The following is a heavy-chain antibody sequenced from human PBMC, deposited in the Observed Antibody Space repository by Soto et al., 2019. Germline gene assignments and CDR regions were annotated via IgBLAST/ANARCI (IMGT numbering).Heavy chain of an antibody. CDR1: GASFSGYC. CDR3: ARGGPLHRYRVGGY. J-gene: IGHJ4*02. CDR2: INRSGST. Sequence: SSETLSLTFAVYGASFSGYCWSWIRQPPGKGLEWIGEINRSGSTNYNPSLKSRVTISVDTSKNQFFLKLSSVTAADTAVYYCARGGPLHRYRVGGYWGQGTLVTVSS. D-gene: IGHD1-26*01. V-gene: IGHV4-34*01.